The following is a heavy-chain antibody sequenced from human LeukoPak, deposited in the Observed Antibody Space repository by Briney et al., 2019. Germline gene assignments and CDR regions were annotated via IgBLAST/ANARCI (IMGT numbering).Heavy chain of an antibody. J-gene: IGHJ4*02. CDR1: EFTVSGNY. Sequence: PGGSLRLSCAASEFTVSGNYMSWVRQAPGKGLEWVSAISGSGGSTYYADSVKGRFTISRDNSKNTLYLQMNSLRAEDTAVYYCAKVDYYDSSGPLDYWGQGTLVTVSS. CDR3: AKVDYYDSSGPLDY. D-gene: IGHD3-22*01. CDR2: ISGSGGST. V-gene: IGHV3-23*01.